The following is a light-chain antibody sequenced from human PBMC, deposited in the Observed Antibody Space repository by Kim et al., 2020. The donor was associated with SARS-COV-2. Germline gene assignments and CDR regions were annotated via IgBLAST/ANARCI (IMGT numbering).Light chain of an antibody. J-gene: IGKJ2*01. CDR1: QSVSGN. CDR3: HQYDDWPMYT. CDR2: DAS. Sequence: VSPGERASLSCRTRQSVSGNVAWYQQKPGHAPRLLIYDASTRATGVPVRFSGSGSGTEFTLTISSLQSEDFALYYCHQYDDWPMYTFGQGTKLEI. V-gene: IGKV3-15*01.